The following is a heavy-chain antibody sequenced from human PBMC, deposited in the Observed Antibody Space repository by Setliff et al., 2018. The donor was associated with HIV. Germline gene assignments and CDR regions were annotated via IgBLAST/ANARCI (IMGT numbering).Heavy chain of an antibody. CDR2: VYHSGRT. CDR1: GQVISDGYY. D-gene: IGHD3-16*01. Sequence: PSANLSLTCNVSGQVISDGYYWGWIRQPPGKGLEWIGSVYHSGRTYYNPSLKSRVTMSADTSKNQISLMLSSMTAADTAVYYCAKHDFGEGSCFDPWGQGSLVTVSS. J-gene: IGHJ5*02. CDR3: AKHDFGEGSCFDP. V-gene: IGHV4-38-2*02.